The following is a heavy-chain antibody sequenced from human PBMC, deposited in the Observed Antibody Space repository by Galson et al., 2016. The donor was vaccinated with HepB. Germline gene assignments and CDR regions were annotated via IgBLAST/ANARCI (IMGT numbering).Heavy chain of an antibody. Sequence: SLRLSCAASGFTFSNYGMNWVRQAPGKGLEWVSAITGSGDSPYYADSVKGRFTISRDNSKNTLYLQINSPRAEDTAVYYCAKDGWRSSVGYFYYYGLDVWGHGTTVTVSS. CDR1: GFTFSNYG. V-gene: IGHV3-23*01. J-gene: IGHJ6*02. D-gene: IGHD3-16*01. CDR2: ITGSGDSP. CDR3: AKDGWRSSVGYFYYYGLDV.